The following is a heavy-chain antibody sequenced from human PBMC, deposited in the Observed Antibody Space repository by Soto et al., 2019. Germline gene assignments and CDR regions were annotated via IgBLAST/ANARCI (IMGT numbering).Heavy chain of an antibody. CDR2: IKQDGSEE. D-gene: IGHD6-13*01. CDR1: GFIFSSYW. Sequence: EVQLVESGGGLVQPGGSLRLSCVDSGFIFSSYWMSWVRQAPVKGLEWVGNIKQDGSEENYVDSVKGRFIISRDNAKNSMYLQMNSLRAEDTAVYYCARIAASGRGWDVWGQGTTVVVSS. J-gene: IGHJ6*02. CDR3: ARIAASGRGWDV. V-gene: IGHV3-7*01.